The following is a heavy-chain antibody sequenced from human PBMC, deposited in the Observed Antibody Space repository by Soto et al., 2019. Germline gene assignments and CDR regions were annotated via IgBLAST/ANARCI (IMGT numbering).Heavy chain of an antibody. CDR2: ISSSSSYT. D-gene: IGHD6-25*01. J-gene: IGHJ6*02. Sequence: TGGSLRLSCAASGFTFSDYYMSWIRQAPGKGLEWVSYISSSSSYTNYADSVKGRFTISRDNAKNSLYLQMNSLRAEDTAVYYCARNSSGVYGMDVWGQGTTVTVSS. V-gene: IGHV3-11*06. CDR1: GFTFSDYY. CDR3: ARNSSGVYGMDV.